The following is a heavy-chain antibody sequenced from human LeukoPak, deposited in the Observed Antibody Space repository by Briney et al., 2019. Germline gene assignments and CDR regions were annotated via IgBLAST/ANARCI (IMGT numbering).Heavy chain of an antibody. J-gene: IGHJ1*01. Sequence: PGGSLRLSCAASGLTFSSYAMHWVRQAPGKGLEWVAVISYDGSNKYYADSVKGRFTISRDNSKNTLYLQMNSLRAEDTAVYYCAREPERGGDGYIAEYFQHWGQGTLVTVSS. CDR2: ISYDGSNK. CDR1: GLTFSSYA. V-gene: IGHV3-30-3*01. CDR3: AREPERGGDGYIAEYFQH. D-gene: IGHD5-24*01.